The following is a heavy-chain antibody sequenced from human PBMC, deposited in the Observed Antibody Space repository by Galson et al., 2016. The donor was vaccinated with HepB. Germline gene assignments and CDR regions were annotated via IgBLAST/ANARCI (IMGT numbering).Heavy chain of an antibody. CDR1: GFTFSRYW. J-gene: IGHJ4*02. CDR2: IKAGGTVK. D-gene: IGHD3-16*01. V-gene: IGHV3-7*04. CDR3: AWDNYERGPLES. Sequence: SLRLSCAASGFTFSRYWMTWVRQAPGKGPEWVATIKAGGTVKNYADSVRGRFTISRDNARNSLHLQVDSLRAEDTAVYYCAWDNYERGPLESWGQGTLVTVSS.